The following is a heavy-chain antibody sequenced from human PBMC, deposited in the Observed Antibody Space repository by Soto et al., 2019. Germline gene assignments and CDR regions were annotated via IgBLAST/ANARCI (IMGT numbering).Heavy chain of an antibody. Sequence: EVQLLESGGGLVQPGGSLTLSCAASGFTFSNYAVTWVRQAPGKGLEWVSTISGSGRSTYYADSVKGRFTISRDNSKNTLYLQMNSLRAEDTAVYHCAKDQGSSWYEIDYWGAGTLVTVSS. CDR1: GFTFSNYA. CDR2: ISGSGRST. CDR3: AKDQGSSWYEIDY. J-gene: IGHJ4*02. D-gene: IGHD6-13*01. V-gene: IGHV3-23*01.